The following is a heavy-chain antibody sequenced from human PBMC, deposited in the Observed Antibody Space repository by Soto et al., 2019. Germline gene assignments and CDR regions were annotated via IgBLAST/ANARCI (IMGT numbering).Heavy chain of an antibody. V-gene: IGHV4-31*03. D-gene: IGHD2-15*01. Sequence: QVQLQESGPGLVKPSQTLSLTCTVSGGSISSGGYYWSWIRQHPGKGLEWIGHFYYSGSTYYNPSLKSRVTISVDTSKNQFSLKLSSVTAADTSVYYRASIVSSAHGDFSDCGQGTLVTVSS. CDR3: ASIVSSAHGDFSD. CDR2: FYYSGST. CDR1: GGSISSGGYY. J-gene: IGHJ4*02.